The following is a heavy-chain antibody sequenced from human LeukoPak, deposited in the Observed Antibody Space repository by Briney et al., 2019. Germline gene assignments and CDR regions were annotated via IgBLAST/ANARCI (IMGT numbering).Heavy chain of an antibody. CDR3: AGDRGYLQFDY. D-gene: IGHD3-10*01. V-gene: IGHV3-7*03. Sequence: GGSLRLSCSASGLTFSRRWMSWVRQTPGKGLEWVANIKEDGSQKYYADSVMGRFTISRDNAENSLYLQLNSLRVEDTAMYYCAGDRGYLQFDYWGQGTLVTVSS. CDR1: GLTFSRRW. CDR2: IKEDGSQK. J-gene: IGHJ4*02.